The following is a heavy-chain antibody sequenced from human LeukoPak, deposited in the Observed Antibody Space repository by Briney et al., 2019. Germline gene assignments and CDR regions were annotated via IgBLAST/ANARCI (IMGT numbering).Heavy chain of an antibody. J-gene: IGHJ5*02. CDR2: IYYSGST. CDR1: GGSISSYY. V-gene: IGHV4-59*12. CDR3: ARDGDYNWFDP. D-gene: IGHD2-21*02. Sequence: SETLSLTCTVSGGSISSYYWSWIRQPPGKGLEWIGYIYYSGSTNYNPSLKSRVTISVDKSKNQFSLKLSSVTAADTAVYYCARDGDYNWFDPWGQGTLVTVSS.